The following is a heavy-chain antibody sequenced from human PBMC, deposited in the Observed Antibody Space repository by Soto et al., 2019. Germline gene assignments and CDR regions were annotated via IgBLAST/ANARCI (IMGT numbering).Heavy chain of an antibody. Sequence: PGGSLRLSCSASGFTFSSYAMHWVRQAPGKGLEYVSAISSNGGSTYYADSVKGRFTISRDNSKNTLYLQMSSLRAEDTAVYYCVKGDMRPRIAAAASPGMDVWGQGTTVTVSS. CDR1: GFTFSSYA. V-gene: IGHV3-64D*08. CDR3: VKGDMRPRIAAAASPGMDV. J-gene: IGHJ6*02. D-gene: IGHD6-13*01. CDR2: ISSNGGST.